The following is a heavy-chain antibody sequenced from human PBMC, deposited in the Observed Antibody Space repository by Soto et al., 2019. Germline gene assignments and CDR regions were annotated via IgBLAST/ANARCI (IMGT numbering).Heavy chain of an antibody. D-gene: IGHD6-19*01. V-gene: IGHV3-66*01. CDR1: GFTVSSNY. J-gene: IGHJ3*02. CDR2: IYSGGST. Sequence: EVQLVESGGGLVQPGGSLRLSCAASGFTVSSNYMSWVRQAPGKELEWVSVIYSGGSTYYADSVKGRFTISKDNSKNTRYLKMNTLIAEETAVYYCATGSSGWYRDAFDIWGQGTMVTVSS. CDR3: ATGSSGWYRDAFDI.